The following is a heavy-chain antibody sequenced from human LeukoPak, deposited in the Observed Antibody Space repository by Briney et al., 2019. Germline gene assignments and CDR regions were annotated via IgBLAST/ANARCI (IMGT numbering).Heavy chain of an antibody. V-gene: IGHV3-21*01. J-gene: IGHJ6*03. CDR1: GFTFSSYS. Sequence: AGGSLRLSCAASGFTFSSYSMNWVRQAPGKGLEWVSSISSSSSYIYYADSVKGRFTISRDNAKNSLYLQMNSLRAEDTAVYYCARDGSGWYSDYYYYMDVWGKGTTVTVSS. CDR3: ARDGSGWYSDYYYYMDV. CDR2: ISSSSSYI. D-gene: IGHD6-19*01.